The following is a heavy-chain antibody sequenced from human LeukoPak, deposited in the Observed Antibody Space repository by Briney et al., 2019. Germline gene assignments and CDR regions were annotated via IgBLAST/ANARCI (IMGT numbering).Heavy chain of an antibody. CDR1: GGSISSYY. J-gene: IGHJ4*02. D-gene: IGHD5-18*01. CDR3: ARALQHRYSYGYGAFDY. Sequence: SETLSLTCTVSGGSISSYYWSWIRQPPGKGLEWIGYSYYSGSTNYNPSLKSRVTISVDTSKNQFSLKLSSVTAADTAVYYCARALQHRYSYGYGAFDYWGQGTLVTVSS. CDR2: SYYSGST. V-gene: IGHV4-59*01.